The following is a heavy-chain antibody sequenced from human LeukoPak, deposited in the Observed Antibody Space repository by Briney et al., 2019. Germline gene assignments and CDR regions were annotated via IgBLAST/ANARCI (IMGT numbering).Heavy chain of an antibody. D-gene: IGHD3-9*01. J-gene: IGHJ5*02. V-gene: IGHV1-2*02. Sequence: ASVKVSCKASGYSFTEHYIYWVRQAPGQGLEWVGRINCNSGDANSAQKFQGRVTMTRDTSISTAYMELSRLRSDDTAVYYCARVLFERDRTYYDILTGYYKAWFDPWGQGTLVTVSS. CDR1: GYSFTEHY. CDR3: ARVLFERDRTYYDILTGYYKAWFDP. CDR2: INCNSGDA.